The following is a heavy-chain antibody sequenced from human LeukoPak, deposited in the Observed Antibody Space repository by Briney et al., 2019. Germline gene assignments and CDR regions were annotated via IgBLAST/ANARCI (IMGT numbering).Heavy chain of an antibody. CDR1: GGSISSRNYY. V-gene: IGHV4-39*01. J-gene: IGHJ4*02. Sequence: PSETLSLTCTVSGGSISSRNYYWGWIRQPPGKGLEWIGSIYYSGSTYYNPSLKSRVTISVDTSKNQFSLKLNSVTAADTAVYYCARQLAAGSVFFLNAYWGQAILVTVSS. CDR3: ARQLAAGSVFFLNAY. D-gene: IGHD6-13*01. CDR2: IYYSGST.